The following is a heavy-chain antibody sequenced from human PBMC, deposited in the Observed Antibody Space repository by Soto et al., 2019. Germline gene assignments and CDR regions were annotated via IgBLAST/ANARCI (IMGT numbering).Heavy chain of an antibody. D-gene: IGHD3-3*01. Sequence: PGESLKISCMGSGYKVSTWHNFTSYWIAWVRQMPGEGLEWMGIIYPGDSDTRYSPSFQGQVTISADKSINSVYLQWSSLKASDTATYYCERLGFHSVFLSGYYNVHHYHGIDGWGQRSRVTVSS. CDR1: GYKVSTWHNFTSYW. J-gene: IGHJ6*01. V-gene: IGHV5-51*01. CDR3: ERLGFHSVFLSGYYNVHHYHGIDG. CDR2: IYPGDSDT.